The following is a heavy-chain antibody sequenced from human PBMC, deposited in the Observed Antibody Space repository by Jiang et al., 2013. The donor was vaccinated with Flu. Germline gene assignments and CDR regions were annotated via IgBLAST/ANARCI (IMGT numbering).Heavy chain of an antibody. V-gene: IGHV1-18*01. J-gene: IGHJ3*02. CDR1: GYTFTSYG. Sequence: SGAEVKKPGASVKVSCKASGYTFTSYGISWVRQAPGQGLEWMGWISAYNGNTNYAQKLQGRVTMTTDTSTSTAYMELRSLRSDDTAVYYCARDDVNYYDSSGYYLIKAEDAFDIWGQGTMVTVSS. D-gene: IGHD3-22*01. CDR2: ISAYNGNT. CDR3: ARDDVNYYDSSGYYLIKAEDAFDI.